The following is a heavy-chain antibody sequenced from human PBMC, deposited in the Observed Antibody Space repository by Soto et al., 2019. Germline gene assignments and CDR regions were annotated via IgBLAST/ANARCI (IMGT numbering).Heavy chain of an antibody. CDR3: AAVVFGYSSEFDY. D-gene: IGHD6-19*01. CDR1: GFTFTSSA. V-gene: IGHV1-58*01. CDR2: IVVGGGNT. Sequence: ASVKVSCKASGFTFTSSAVQWVRQARGQRLEWIGWIVVGGGNTNYAQKFQERVTITRDMSTSTAYMELSSLRSEDTAVYYCAAVVFGYSSEFDYWGQGTLVTVSS. J-gene: IGHJ4*02.